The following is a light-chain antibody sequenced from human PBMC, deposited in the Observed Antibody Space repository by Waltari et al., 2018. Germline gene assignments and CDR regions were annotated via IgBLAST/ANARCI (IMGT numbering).Light chain of an antibody. CDR1: QSVNNY. V-gene: IGKV3-11*01. Sequence: EIVLTQSPATLSLSPGERATLSCRASQSVNNYLAWYQQKPGQAPRLLIYDASNRATGIPARFSGSWSGTDFTLTISSLEPEDFAVYYCQQRSNWPPALTFGGGTKVEIK. CDR2: DAS. CDR3: QQRSNWPPALT. J-gene: IGKJ4*01.